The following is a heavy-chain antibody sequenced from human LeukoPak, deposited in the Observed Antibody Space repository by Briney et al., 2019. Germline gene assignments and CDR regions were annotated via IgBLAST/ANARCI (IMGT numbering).Heavy chain of an antibody. CDR3: ARGGGSGSYYKRRPNYYYGMDV. J-gene: IGHJ6*02. CDR2: INHSGST. CDR1: GGSFSGYY. Sequence: SETLSLTCAVYGGSFSGYYWSWIRQPPGKGLEWIGEINHSGSTNYNPSLKSRVTISVDTSKNQFSLKLSSVTAADTAVYYCARGGGSGSYYKRRPNYYYGMDVWGQGTTVTVSS. D-gene: IGHD3-10*01. V-gene: IGHV4-34*01.